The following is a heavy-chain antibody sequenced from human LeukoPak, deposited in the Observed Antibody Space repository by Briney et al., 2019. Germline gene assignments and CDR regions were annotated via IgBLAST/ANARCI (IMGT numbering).Heavy chain of an antibody. Sequence: GGTLRLSCAASRFTFSSYGMSWVRQAPGKGLEWVSAISGTGGTTYYADSVKGRFTISRDNAKNSLYLQMNSLRAEDTAVYYCARDMSSSWFPFDYWGQGTLVTVSS. CDR3: ARDMSSSWFPFDY. D-gene: IGHD6-13*01. V-gene: IGHV3-23*01. CDR1: RFTFSSYG. CDR2: ISGTGGTT. J-gene: IGHJ4*02.